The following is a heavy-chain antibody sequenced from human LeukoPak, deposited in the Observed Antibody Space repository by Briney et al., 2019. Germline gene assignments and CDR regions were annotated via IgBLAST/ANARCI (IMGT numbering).Heavy chain of an antibody. D-gene: IGHD2-2*01. CDR1: GFTLSNAW. CDR2: IKSKTDGGTT. CDR3: TTDMRALGNLDY. J-gene: IGHJ4*02. V-gene: IGHV3-15*01. Sequence: PGGSLSLSCAVSGFTLSNAWMSWVSPAPGRGLEWVDRIKSKTDGGTTDYAAHVKGRFTISTQDSKNTLNLQMNSLKTEDRAVYYCTTDMRALGNLDYWGQGTLVTVSS.